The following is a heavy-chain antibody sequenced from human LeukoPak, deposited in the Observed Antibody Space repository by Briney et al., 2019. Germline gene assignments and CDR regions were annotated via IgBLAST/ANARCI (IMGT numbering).Heavy chain of an antibody. J-gene: IGHJ4*02. D-gene: IGHD3-9*01. CDR2: ICGRDDST. CDR1: GFSFSNYA. CDR3: AKWGDYDVLTGYYDSDY. Sequence: GGSLRLSCAASGFSFSNYALSCVRQVPGRGLEWVSAICGRDDSTYYADSVKGRFTISRDTSKNTLYLQMNSLRAEDTAVYYCAKWGDYDVLTGYYDSDYWGQGTLVTVSS. V-gene: IGHV3-23*01.